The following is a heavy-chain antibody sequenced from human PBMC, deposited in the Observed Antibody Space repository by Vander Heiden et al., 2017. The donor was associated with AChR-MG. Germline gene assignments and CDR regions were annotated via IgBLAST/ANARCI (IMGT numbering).Heavy chain of an antibody. CDR3: ARGTRLWGRGYYYYYMDV. V-gene: IGHV4-31*03. D-gene: IGHD2-21*01. J-gene: IGHJ6*03. CDR2: IYYSGST. CDR1: GGSISSGGYY. Sequence: QVQLQESGPGLVKPSQTLSLTCTVSGGSISSGGYYRSWIRQHPGKGLEWIGYIYYSGSTYYNPSLKRRVTISVDTSKNQFSLKLSSVTAAETAVYYCARGTRLWGRGYYYYYMDVWCKGTTVTVSS.